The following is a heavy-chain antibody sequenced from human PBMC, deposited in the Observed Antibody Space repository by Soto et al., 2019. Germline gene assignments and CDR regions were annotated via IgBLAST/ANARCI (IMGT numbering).Heavy chain of an antibody. CDR3: AKDWGSSGWYNWFDS. J-gene: IGHJ5*01. D-gene: IGHD6-19*01. V-gene: IGHV3-30*18. CDR2: ISHDGFSQ. CDR1: GFTLSNTG. Sequence: QVQLVESGGGVVQPGTSLRLSCVVSGFTLSNTGVHWVRQAPGKGLEWVAMISHDGFSQYYLDSVKGRFTISRDNSKNTVYLQMFSLRPEDTSVYYCAKDWGSSGWYNWFDSWGQGTLVTVSS.